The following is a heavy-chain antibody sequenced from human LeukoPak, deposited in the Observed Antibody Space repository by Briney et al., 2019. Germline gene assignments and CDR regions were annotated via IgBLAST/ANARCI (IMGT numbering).Heavy chain of an antibody. CDR1: GYTFTGYY. J-gene: IGHJ4*02. Sequence: ASVKVSCKASGYTFTGYYMHWVRQAPGQGLEWMGWINPNSGGTNYAQKFQGRVTMTRDTSISTAYMELSRLRSDDTAVYHCARDLGQWLVLLYYFDYWGQGTLVTVSS. V-gene: IGHV1-2*02. CDR3: ARDLGQWLVLLYYFDY. CDR2: INPNSGGT. D-gene: IGHD6-19*01.